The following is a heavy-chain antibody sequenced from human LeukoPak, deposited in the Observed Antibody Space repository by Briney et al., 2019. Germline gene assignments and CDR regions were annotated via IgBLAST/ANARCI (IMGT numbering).Heavy chain of an antibody. D-gene: IGHD1-26*01. Sequence: GGSLRLSCVASGFTFSTSWVTWVRQAPGKGLEWVANIDKHGSGKYYVDSVKGRFAVSRDYASNSVFLQMDSLRAEDTSVYYCARDAGWGYYDLWGQGTPVTVSS. V-gene: IGHV3-7*01. J-gene: IGHJ4*02. CDR1: GFTFSTSW. CDR2: IDKHGSGK. CDR3: ARDAGWGYYDL.